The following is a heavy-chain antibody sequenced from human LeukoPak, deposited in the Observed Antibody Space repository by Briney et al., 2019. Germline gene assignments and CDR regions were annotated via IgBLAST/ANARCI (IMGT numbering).Heavy chain of an antibody. D-gene: IGHD1-26*01. CDR1: GFTFSSYA. CDR3: AKDCGSYDPVWYFDL. V-gene: IGHV3-23*01. Sequence: GGSLRLSCAASGFTFSSYAMSWVRQAPGKGLEWVSAISGSGGSTYYADSVKGRFTISRDNSKNTLDLQMNSLRAENTAVYYCAKDCGSYDPVWYFDLWGRGTLVTVSS. J-gene: IGHJ2*01. CDR2: ISGSGGST.